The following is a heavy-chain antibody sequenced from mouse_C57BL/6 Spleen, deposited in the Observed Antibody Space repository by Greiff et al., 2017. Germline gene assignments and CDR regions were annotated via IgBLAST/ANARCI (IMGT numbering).Heavy chain of an antibody. Sequence: VQLQQSGPVLVKPGASVKMSCKASGYTFTDYYMNWVKQSHGKSLEWIGVINPYNGGTSYNQKFKGKATLTVDKSSSTAYMELNSLTSEDSAVYYCALGDGYYDFDYWGQGTTLTVSS. CDR2: INPYNGGT. V-gene: IGHV1-19*01. CDR3: ALGDGYYDFDY. D-gene: IGHD2-3*01. J-gene: IGHJ2*01. CDR1: GYTFTDYY.